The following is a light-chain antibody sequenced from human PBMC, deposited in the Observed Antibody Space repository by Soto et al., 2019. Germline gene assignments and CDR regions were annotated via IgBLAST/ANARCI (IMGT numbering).Light chain of an antibody. CDR2: GAS. J-gene: IGKJ2*01. CDR1: QSVSSSY. CDR3: QHYGSSPGYT. V-gene: IGKV3-20*01. Sequence: EIVLTQSPGTLSLSPGERATLSCRASQSVSSSYLAWYQQKPGQAPRLLIYGASSRATGIPDRFSGSWSGTDFTLTISRLEPEDFAVYYCQHYGSSPGYTFGQGTKLEIK.